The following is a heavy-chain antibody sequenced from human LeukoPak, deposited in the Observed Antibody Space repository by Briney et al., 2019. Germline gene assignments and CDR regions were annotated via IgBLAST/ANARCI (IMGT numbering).Heavy chain of an antibody. CDR1: GFTSRAYW. V-gene: IGHV3-7*01. CDR3: ASDSPFDY. Sequence: GGSLRLSCAASGFTSRAYWMQWVRQAPGKGVEWLADIRQDGRQTYYVDSVKGRFTVSRDNAINSLYLQMNSLRAEDTAVYYCASDSPFDYWGQGTLVTVSS. CDR2: IRQDGRQT. J-gene: IGHJ4*02.